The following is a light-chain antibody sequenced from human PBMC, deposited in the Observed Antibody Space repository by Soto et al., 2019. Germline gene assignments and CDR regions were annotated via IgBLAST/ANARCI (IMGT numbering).Light chain of an antibody. Sequence: EIVMTQSPLSLSVTPGERASISCRSSQTLLHNKGFFYLDWYLQKPGQPPQLLINLGSNRASGVPDRFSGSGSGTDFTLKISRVEAEDVGVYFCMQALQTPPWTFGQGTKVEIK. V-gene: IGKV2-28*01. CDR1: QTLLHNKGFFY. CDR2: LGS. J-gene: IGKJ1*01. CDR3: MQALQTPPWT.